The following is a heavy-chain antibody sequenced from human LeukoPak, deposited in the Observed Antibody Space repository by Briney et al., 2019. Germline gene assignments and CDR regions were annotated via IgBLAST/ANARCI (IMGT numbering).Heavy chain of an antibody. CDR3: ARENSGSYREFDY. D-gene: IGHD1-26*01. J-gene: IGHJ4*02. CDR1: GGCIGSYN. Sequence: SYTLYLTSDVTGGCIGSYNWSWIRHHARKGLEWIGRIYTSGSTNYNASLKSRVSMSVDTSKNQFSLKLSSVTAADTAVFYCARENSGSYREFDYWGQGTLVTVSS. CDR2: IYTSGST. V-gene: IGHV4-4*07.